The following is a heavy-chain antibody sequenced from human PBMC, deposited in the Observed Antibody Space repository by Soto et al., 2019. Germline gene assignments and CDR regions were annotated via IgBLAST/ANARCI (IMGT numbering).Heavy chain of an antibody. Sequence: QVQLVQSGAKVKKPGSSVKVSCKASGGIFSTYAISWLRQAPGQGLEWMGGIIPIFGTPNYAQRFQGRVTITADESTSTAYMELSRLRSEDTAVYYCARDRDDYDSGNYYNRIDFWGQGTLVTVSS. CDR2: IIPIFGTP. CDR3: ARDRDDYDSGNYYNRIDF. V-gene: IGHV1-69*01. J-gene: IGHJ4*02. D-gene: IGHD3-10*01. CDR1: GGIFSTYA.